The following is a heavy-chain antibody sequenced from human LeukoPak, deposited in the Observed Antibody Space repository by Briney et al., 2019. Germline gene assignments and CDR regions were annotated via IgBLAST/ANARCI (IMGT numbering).Heavy chain of an antibody. J-gene: IGHJ3*01. CDR1: GLTFSTYG. CDR2: NSGGST. D-gene: IGHD3-9*01. Sequence: GSLRLSCAASGLTFSTYGVYWVRQAPGKGLEWVSSNSGGSTYYADSVKGRFTISRDNAESSVYLQMNSLRVDDTGLYYCTRDIDDVLTGDDAFDVWGQGTVVTVSS. CDR3: TRDIDDVLTGDDAFDV. V-gene: IGHV3-21*03.